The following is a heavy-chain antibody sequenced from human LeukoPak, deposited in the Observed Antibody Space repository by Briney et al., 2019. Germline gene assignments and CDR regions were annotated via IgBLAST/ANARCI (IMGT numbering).Heavy chain of an antibody. J-gene: IGHJ4*02. CDR3: AKAAGATIPLDY. D-gene: IGHD1-26*01. Sequence: ASVKVSCKASGYTFTGYYMHWVRQAPGQGLEWMGWINPNSGGTNYAQKFQGRVTMTRDTSISTAYMELSRLRSDDTAVYYCAKAAGATIPLDYWGQGTLVTVSS. V-gene: IGHV1-2*02. CDR1: GYTFTGYY. CDR2: INPNSGGT.